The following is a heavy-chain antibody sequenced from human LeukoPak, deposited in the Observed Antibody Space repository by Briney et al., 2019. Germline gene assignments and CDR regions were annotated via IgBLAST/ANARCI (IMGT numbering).Heavy chain of an antibody. CDR2: IIPILGIA. Sequence: SVKVSCKASGGTFSSYAISWVRQAPGQGLEWMGRIIPILGIANYAQKFQGRVTITADKSTSTAYMELSSLRSEDTAVYYCARDSAPVHSKLQFDYWGQGTLVTVSS. V-gene: IGHV1-69*04. D-gene: IGHD4-11*01. CDR1: GGTFSSYA. J-gene: IGHJ4*02. CDR3: ARDSAPVHSKLQFDY.